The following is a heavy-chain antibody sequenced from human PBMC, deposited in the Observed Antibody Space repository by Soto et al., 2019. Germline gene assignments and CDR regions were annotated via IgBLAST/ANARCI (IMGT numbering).Heavy chain of an antibody. Sequence: EVQVWDSGGGLVQPGGSLRLSCAASGCTFNNYAMNWVRQAPGKGLEWVATISATGGSTYYADSVKGRFTISRDNSKNTLYLQMNGLRVEDTAVYYCAKDRLAGNFDYWGQGTQVTVSS. CDR2: ISATGGST. J-gene: IGHJ4*02. CDR3: AKDRLAGNFDY. V-gene: IGHV3-23*01. CDR1: GCTFNNYA.